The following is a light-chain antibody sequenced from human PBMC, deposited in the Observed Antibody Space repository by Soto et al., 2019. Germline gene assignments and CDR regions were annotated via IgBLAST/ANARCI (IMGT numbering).Light chain of an antibody. CDR2: DVG. Sequence: QLVLAQPASVSGSPGQSISISCTGTSSDIGPYNYVSWYQQHPGKAPKLMIYDVGNRPAGVSTRVSGSKSGNTASLTISGLQAEYEAKYYCASYTTSNPLEFGGGTKLTVL. CDR3: ASYTTSNPLE. CDR1: SSDIGPYNY. V-gene: IGLV2-14*03. J-gene: IGLJ3*02.